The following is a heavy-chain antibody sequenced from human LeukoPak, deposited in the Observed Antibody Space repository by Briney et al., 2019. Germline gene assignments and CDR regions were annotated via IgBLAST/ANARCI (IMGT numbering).Heavy chain of an antibody. CDR1: GYIFTNYY. Sequence: ASVKVSCKASGYIFTNYYMHWVRQAPGQGLEWMGWINPDSGGTNYAQKFQGRVTMTRDTSISTAYMEPSRLRSDDTAVYYCRTDRYGDYGDYIDYWGQGTLVAVSS. CDR2: INPDSGGT. V-gene: IGHV1-2*02. J-gene: IGHJ4*02. D-gene: IGHD4-17*01. CDR3: RTDRYGDYGDYIDY.